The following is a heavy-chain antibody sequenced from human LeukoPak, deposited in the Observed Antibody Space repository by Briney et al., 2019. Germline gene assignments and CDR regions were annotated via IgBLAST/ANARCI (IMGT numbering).Heavy chain of an antibody. D-gene: IGHD1-26*01. Sequence: GASVKVSCKASGYTFTSYGISWVRQAPGQGLEWMGWISAYNGNTNYAQKLQGRVTMTTDTSTSTAYMELRSLRSDDTAVYYCAGVGATTGGSYYYYYMDVWGKGTTVTVSS. CDR3: AGVGATTGGSYYYYYMDV. V-gene: IGHV1-18*01. J-gene: IGHJ6*03. CDR2: ISAYNGNT. CDR1: GYTFTSYG.